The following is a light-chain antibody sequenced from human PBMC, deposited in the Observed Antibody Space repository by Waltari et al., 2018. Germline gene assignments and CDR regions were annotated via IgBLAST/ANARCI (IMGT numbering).Light chain of an antibody. Sequence: QSALAQPASVSGSPGQSITISCTGSSSDVGGSNYVSWSQQHPGKAPKLIIFDVSSRHAGVSNRFSGSKSGDTASLTISGLQAEDEGEYFCCSLTTTGTVSFGGGTKVTVL. CDR2: DVS. CDR3: CSLTTTGTVS. CDR1: SSDVGGSNY. V-gene: IGLV2-14*03. J-gene: IGLJ2*01.